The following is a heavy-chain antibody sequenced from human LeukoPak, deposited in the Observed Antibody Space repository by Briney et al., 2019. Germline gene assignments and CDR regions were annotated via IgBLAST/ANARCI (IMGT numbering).Heavy chain of an antibody. J-gene: IGHJ4*02. CDR1: GFFFSSYC. CDR3: ARCRENDFWSGSPVDH. Sequence: GGSLRLSCEASGFFFSSYCMHWVRQAPGKGLEWLAVISGDGTNKYYAESVKGRFTISRDNSKTTVLVQLNSLRVEDTAVYYCARCRENDFWSGSPVDHWGQGTLVTVSS. D-gene: IGHD3-3*01. V-gene: IGHV3-30-3*01. CDR2: ISGDGTNK.